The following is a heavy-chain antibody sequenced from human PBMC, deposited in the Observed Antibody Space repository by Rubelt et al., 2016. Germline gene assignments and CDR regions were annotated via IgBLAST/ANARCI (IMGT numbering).Heavy chain of an antibody. CDR1: GFTFNSYA. J-gene: IGHJ4*02. D-gene: IGHD3-3*01. Sequence: SCAASGFTFNSYAMTWVRQVPGKGLEWVSGISGSGGSTYNADSVKGRLTISRDNSKNTLYLQMNSLRAEDTAVYYCAKDFRIRFLEWLWDYWGQGTLVTVSS. V-gene: IGHV3-23*01. CDR2: ISGSGGST. CDR3: AKDFRIRFLEWLWDY.